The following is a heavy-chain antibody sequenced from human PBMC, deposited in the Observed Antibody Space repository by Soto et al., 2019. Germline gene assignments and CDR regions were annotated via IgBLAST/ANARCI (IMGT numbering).Heavy chain of an antibody. CDR2: IYHGGTT. D-gene: IGHD6-19*01. Sequence: LSLTCSVSGYSIRSGSYWGWIRQPPGKGPEWIASIYHGGTTFYNPSLKSRVTLAVDTSNNQFSMKLTSVTAADTAVYYCARVNVRVVAGSTFDYWGQGTMVTVYS. J-gene: IGHJ4*02. V-gene: IGHV4-38-2*02. CDR1: GYSIRSGSY. CDR3: ARVNVRVVAGSTFDY.